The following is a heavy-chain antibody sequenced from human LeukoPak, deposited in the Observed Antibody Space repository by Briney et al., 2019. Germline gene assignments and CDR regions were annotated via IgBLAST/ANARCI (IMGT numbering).Heavy chain of an antibody. CDR2: IYHSGTT. J-gene: IGHJ4*02. D-gene: IGHD5-24*01. Sequence: SETLFLTCAVSGDSISSTNWWTWVRQSPGKGLEWIGEIYHSGTTIYNPSLKSRVAISIDKSKNQFSLKLSSVTAADTAVYYCATQGWLQSEYYFDYWGQGTLVTVSS. CDR3: ATQGWLQSEYYFDY. CDR1: GDSISSTNW. V-gene: IGHV4-4*02.